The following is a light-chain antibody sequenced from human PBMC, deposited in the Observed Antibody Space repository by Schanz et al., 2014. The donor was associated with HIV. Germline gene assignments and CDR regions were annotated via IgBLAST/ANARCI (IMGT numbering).Light chain of an antibody. CDR3: QQYAVSSWT. V-gene: IGKV3-20*01. Sequence: EIVLTQSPVILSLSPGERATLSCRASQTVSSNSLGWYQQKRGQVPRLLIYSASRRANGIPDRFSGSGSGTDFTLTISSLQPDDFATYYCQQYAVSSWTFGLGTRV. CDR1: QTVSSNS. J-gene: IGKJ1*01. CDR2: SAS.